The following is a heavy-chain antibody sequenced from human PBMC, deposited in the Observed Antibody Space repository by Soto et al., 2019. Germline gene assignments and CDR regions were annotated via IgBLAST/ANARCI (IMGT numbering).Heavy chain of an antibody. V-gene: IGHV1-18*01. CDR1: GYTFTNYG. CDR2: ISAYNGDT. D-gene: IGHD1-26*01. J-gene: IGHJ3*02. Sequence: QVQLVQSGAEMKKPGASVKVSCKASGYTFTNYGISWVRQAPGQGLEWMGWISAYNGDTNYAQKLQGRVTMTTDTSTSTAYMELRSLRSDDTAMYYCARDREGATTWRAFDIWGQGTMVTVSS. CDR3: ARDREGATTWRAFDI.